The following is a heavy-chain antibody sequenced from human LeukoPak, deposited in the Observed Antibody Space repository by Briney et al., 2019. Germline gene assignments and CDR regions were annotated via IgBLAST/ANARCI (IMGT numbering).Heavy chain of an antibody. D-gene: IGHD5-12*01. CDR2: IYYSGST. J-gene: IGHJ5*02. CDR3: ARQQGAWLRVYGNWFDP. V-gene: IGHV4-39*01. Sequence: PSETLSLTCTVSGGSISSSSYYWGWIRQPPGKGLEWIGSIYYSGSTYYNPSLKSRVTISVDTSKNQFSLKLSSVTAADTAVYYCARQQGAWLRVYGNWFDPWGQGTLVTVSS. CDR1: GGSISSSSYY.